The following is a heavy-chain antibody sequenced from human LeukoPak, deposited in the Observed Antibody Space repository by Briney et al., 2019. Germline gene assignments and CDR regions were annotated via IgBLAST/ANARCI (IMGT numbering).Heavy chain of an antibody. CDR2: INWNGGST. CDR3: AREDSYGYFQSKRFDP. CDR1: GFTFDDYG. Sequence: PGGSLRLSCAASGFTFDDYGMSWVRQAPGKGLEWVSGINWNGGSTGYADSVKGRFTISRDNAKNSLYLQMNSLRAEDTAVYYCAREDSYGYFQSKRFDPWGQGTLVTVSS. D-gene: IGHD5-18*01. V-gene: IGHV3-20*04. J-gene: IGHJ5*02.